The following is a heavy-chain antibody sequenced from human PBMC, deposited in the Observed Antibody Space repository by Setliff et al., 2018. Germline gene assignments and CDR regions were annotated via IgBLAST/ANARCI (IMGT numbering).Heavy chain of an antibody. J-gene: IGHJ4*02. V-gene: IGHV4-34*01. Sequence: PSETLSLTCAVYGGSFSGYYWNWIRQSPGKGLEWIGEVNYNGNTNYNPSLKSRVAMSVDTSKNQFSLKVRSATAADTAVYYCARVRLIQGYYEFDYWGQGTLVTVSS. CDR3: ARVRLIQGYYEFDY. CDR2: VNYNGNT. D-gene: IGHD3-16*01. CDR1: GGSFSGYY.